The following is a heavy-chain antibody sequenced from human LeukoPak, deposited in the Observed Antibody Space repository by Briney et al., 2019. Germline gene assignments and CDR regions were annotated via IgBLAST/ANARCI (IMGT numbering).Heavy chain of an antibody. CDR1: GFTFSSYS. J-gene: IGHJ4*02. D-gene: IGHD6-19*01. Sequence: GGSLRLSCAASGFTFSSYSMNWVRQAPGKGLEWVSSISSSSSYIYYADSVKGRFTNSRDNAKNSLYLQMNSLRAEDTAVYYCAREPRYSSGFDPGTVYWGQGTLVTVSS. V-gene: IGHV3-21*01. CDR3: AREPRYSSGFDPGTVY. CDR2: ISSSSSYI.